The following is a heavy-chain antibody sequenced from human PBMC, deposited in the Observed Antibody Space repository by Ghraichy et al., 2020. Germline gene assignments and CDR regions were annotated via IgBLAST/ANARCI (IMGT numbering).Heavy chain of an antibody. D-gene: IGHD6-13*01. CDR2: IYTSGST. J-gene: IGHJ6*02. Sequence: SETLSLTCTVSGGSISSGSYYWSWIRQPAGKGLEWIGRIYTSGSTNYNPSLKSRVTISVDTSKNQFSLKLSSVTAADTAVYYCARRIAAAGGYYYGMDVWGQGTTVTVSS. CDR1: GGSISSGSYY. CDR3: ARRIAAAGGYYYGMDV. V-gene: IGHV4-61*02.